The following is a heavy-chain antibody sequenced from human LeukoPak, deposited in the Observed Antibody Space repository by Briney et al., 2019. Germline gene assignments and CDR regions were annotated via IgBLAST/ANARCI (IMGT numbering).Heavy chain of an antibody. CDR2: IIPIFGTA. V-gene: IGHV1-69*05. Sequence: ALVKVSCKASGGTFSSYAISWVRQAAGQGLEWMGGIIPIFGTANYAQKFQGRVTITTDESTSTAYMELSSLRSEDTAVYYCAREPHGGNGNWFDPWGQGTLVTVSS. CDR3: AREPHGGNGNWFDP. CDR1: GGTFSSYA. J-gene: IGHJ5*02. D-gene: IGHD4-23*01.